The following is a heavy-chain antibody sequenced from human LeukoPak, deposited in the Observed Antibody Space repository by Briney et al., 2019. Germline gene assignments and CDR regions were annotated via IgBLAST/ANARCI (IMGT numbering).Heavy chain of an antibody. J-gene: IGHJ6*02. Sequence: KPSETLSLTCTVSGDSISSYYWSWIRQPPGKGLEWIGYIYYSGSTNYNPSLKSRVTISVDTSKNQFSLKLSSVTAADTAVYYCARFGDIYFYRMDVWGQGTTVTVS. D-gene: IGHD3-9*01. CDR2: IYYSGST. CDR3: ARFGDIYFYRMDV. CDR1: GDSISSYY. V-gene: IGHV4-59*08.